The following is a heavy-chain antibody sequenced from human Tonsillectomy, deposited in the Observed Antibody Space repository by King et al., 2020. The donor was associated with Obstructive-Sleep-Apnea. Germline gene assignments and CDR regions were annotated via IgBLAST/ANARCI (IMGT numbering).Heavy chain of an antibody. V-gene: IGHV3-30*18. CDR2: ISYDGSIK. CDR3: AKIGTTYNLVTGWDSSDN. J-gene: IGHJ4*02. D-gene: IGHD3-9*01. CDR1: GFTFSSFG. Sequence: VQLVESGGGVVQPGRSLRLSCAASGFTFSSFGMHWVRQAPGKGLEWVAFISYDGSIKYYADSVKGRFTLSRDNSKNTLYLQMNSLRAEDMGLYYCAKIGTTYNLVTGWDSSDNWGQGTLVTVSA.